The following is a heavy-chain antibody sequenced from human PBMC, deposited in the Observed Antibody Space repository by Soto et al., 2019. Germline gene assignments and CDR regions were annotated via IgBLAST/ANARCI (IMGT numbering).Heavy chain of an antibody. Sequence: GGSLRLSCAASGFTFSSYAMHWVRQAPGKGLEWVAVISYDGSNKYYADSVKGRFTISRDNSKNTLYLQMNSQRAEDTAVYYCARADSSSCPNYYYHGMDVRGQGTTVTVSS. D-gene: IGHD6-13*01. J-gene: IGHJ6*02. CDR2: ISYDGSNK. V-gene: IGHV3-30-3*01. CDR3: ARADSSSCPNYYYHGMDV. CDR1: GFTFSSYA.